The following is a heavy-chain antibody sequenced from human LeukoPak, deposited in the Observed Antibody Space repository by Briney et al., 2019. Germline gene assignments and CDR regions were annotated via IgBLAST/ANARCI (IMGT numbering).Heavy chain of an antibody. J-gene: IGHJ4*02. D-gene: IGHD3-9*01. Sequence: GGSLRLSCAASGFTFSSYWMSWVHQAPGKGLEWVANIKQDGSEKYYVDSVKGRFTISRDNAKNSLYLQMNSLRAEDTAVYYCARVARYFDWDYWGQGTLVTVSS. CDR3: ARVARYFDWDY. CDR1: GFTFSSYW. CDR2: IKQDGSEK. V-gene: IGHV3-7*01.